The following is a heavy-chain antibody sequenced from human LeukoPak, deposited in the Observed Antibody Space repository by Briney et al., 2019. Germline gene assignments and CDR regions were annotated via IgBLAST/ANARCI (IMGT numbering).Heavy chain of an antibody. V-gene: IGHV4-59*12. CDR1: GGSISSYY. J-gene: IGHJ4*02. CDR2: IYYSGST. CDR3: ARERVDYVWENYRYWDY. Sequence: PSETLSLTCTVSGGSISSYYWSWIRQPPGKGLEWIGYIYYSGSTNYNPSLKSPVIMSVDTSKNQFSLKLTSVTGADTAVYYCARERVDYVWENYRYWDYWGQGILVTVSS. D-gene: IGHD3-16*02.